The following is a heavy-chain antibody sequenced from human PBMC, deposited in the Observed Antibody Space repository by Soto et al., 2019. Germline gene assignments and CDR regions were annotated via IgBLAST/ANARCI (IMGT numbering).Heavy chain of an antibody. CDR2: LSYDGSNK. V-gene: IGHV3-30*18. D-gene: IGHD3-16*01. Sequence: QVQLVESGGGVVQPGRSLRLSCAASGFTFSSYGMHWVRQAPGKGLEWVAVLSYDGSNKYYADSVKGRFTISRDNSKNTRYLQMNTLRAEDTAVYYCAKDRGGGYYGMDVWGQGTTVTDSS. J-gene: IGHJ6*02. CDR1: GFTFSSYG. CDR3: AKDRGGGYYGMDV.